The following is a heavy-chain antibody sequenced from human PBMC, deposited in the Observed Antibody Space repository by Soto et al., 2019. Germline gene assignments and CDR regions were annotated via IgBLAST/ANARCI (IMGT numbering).Heavy chain of an antibody. D-gene: IGHD3-10*01. CDR3: ASSYGSGYLAFDY. CDR1: GDTFTFYS. V-gene: IGHV1-69*02. Sequence: QVQLVQSGAEVKRPGSSVKVSCKASGDTFTFYSITWVRQAPGLGLEWMGRINPILSMSNYAQRLQGRVTMNADKSTITAYMELSSLRSEDTAIYYCASSYGSGYLAFDYWGQGALVTVSS. CDR2: INPILSMS. J-gene: IGHJ4*02.